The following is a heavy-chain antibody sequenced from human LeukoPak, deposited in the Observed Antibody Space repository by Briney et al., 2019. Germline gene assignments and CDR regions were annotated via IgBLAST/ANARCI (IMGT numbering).Heavy chain of an antibody. D-gene: IGHD3-10*01. CDR3: AREYYYGSGNYYNRIDY. CDR1: GFTFSSYA. J-gene: IGHJ4*02. Sequence: GGSLTLSCAASGFTFSSYAMRWVRQAPGQGLEWMGWIDPNSGGTNYAQEFQGRVTMTRDTSTSTAYMVLNRLRSDDTAVYYCAREYYYGSGNYYNRIDYWGQGTRVTVSS. CDR2: IDPNSGGT. V-gene: IGHV1-2*02.